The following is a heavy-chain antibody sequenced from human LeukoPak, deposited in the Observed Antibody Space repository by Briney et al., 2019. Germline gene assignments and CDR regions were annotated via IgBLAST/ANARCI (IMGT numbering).Heavy chain of an antibody. CDR3: ARDVLYYYGSGSYYYYYYYMDV. CDR1: GGSMNQYY. J-gene: IGHJ6*03. CDR2: IYSTGTT. Sequence: SETLSLTCTVSGGSMNQYYWSWIRQPAGKGLEWIGRIYSTGTTYYNPSLKSRVTISVDTSKNQFSLKLSSVTAADTAVYYCARDVLYYYGSGSYYYYYYYMDVWGKGTTVTVSS. D-gene: IGHD3-10*01. V-gene: IGHV4-4*07.